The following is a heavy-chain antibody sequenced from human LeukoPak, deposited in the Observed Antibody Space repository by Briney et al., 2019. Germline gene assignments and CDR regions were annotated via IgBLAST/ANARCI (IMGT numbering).Heavy chain of an antibody. CDR2: IYYSGST. CDR1: GGSINSGTSY. V-gene: IGHV4-39*07. Sequence: SETLSLTCTVSGGSINSGTSYWDWLRQPPGKGLEWLGNIYYSGSTYYNPSLKSRVTISVDTSKNQFSLKLSSVTAADTAVYYCARDVDILTGSPPDWGQGTLVTVSS. J-gene: IGHJ4*02. D-gene: IGHD3-9*01. CDR3: ARDVDILTGSPPD.